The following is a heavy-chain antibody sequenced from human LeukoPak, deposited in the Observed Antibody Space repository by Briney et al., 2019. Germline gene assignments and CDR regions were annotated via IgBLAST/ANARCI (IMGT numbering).Heavy chain of an antibody. V-gene: IGHV4-34*01. Sequence: SETLSLTCAVYGGSFSGYYWSWIRQPPGKGLEWIGSIYYSGSTYYNPSLKSRVTISVDTSKNQFSLKLSSVTAADTAVYYCARSIAVAGGWFDPWGQGTLVTVSS. CDR1: GGSFSGYY. J-gene: IGHJ5*02. CDR2: IYYSGST. CDR3: ARSIAVAGGWFDP. D-gene: IGHD6-19*01.